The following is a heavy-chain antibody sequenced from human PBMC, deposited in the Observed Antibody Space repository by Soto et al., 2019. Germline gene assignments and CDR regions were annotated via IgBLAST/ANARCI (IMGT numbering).Heavy chain of an antibody. CDR2: ISHSGTT. CDR3: ARGTRATQYYFYFYGMDV. CDR1: GSSMNSYY. D-gene: IGHD3-10*01. J-gene: IGHJ6*02. Sequence: PSETLSLTCTVSGSSMNSYYWSWIRQPPGKGLEWIGYISHSGTTSYNPSLKSRLTISLNTSKNQFSLKLRSVSAADTAVYYCARGTRATQYYFYFYGMDVWGQGTTVTVS. V-gene: IGHV4-59*01.